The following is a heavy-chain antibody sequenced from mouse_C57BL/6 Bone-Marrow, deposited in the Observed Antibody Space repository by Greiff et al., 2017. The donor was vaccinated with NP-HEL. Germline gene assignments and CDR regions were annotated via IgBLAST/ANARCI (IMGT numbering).Heavy chain of an antibody. V-gene: IGHV1-85*01. D-gene: IGHD2-3*01. CDR2: IYPRDGST. J-gene: IGHJ1*03. CDR3: ARDPRWLLEYFDV. CDR1: GYTFTSYD. Sequence: QVQLQQSGPELVKPGASVKLSCKASGYTFTSYDINWVKQRPGQGLEWIGWIYPRDGSTKYNEKFKGKATLTVDTSSSTAYMELHSLTSEDSAVYFCARDPRWLLEYFDVWGTGTTVTVSS.